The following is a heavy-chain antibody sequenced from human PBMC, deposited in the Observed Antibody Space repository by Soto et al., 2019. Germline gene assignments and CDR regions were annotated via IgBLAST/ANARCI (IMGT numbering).Heavy chain of an antibody. D-gene: IGHD6-13*01. J-gene: IGHJ5*02. CDR3: ARSGSWSFNS. V-gene: IGHV4-39*01. CDR1: GDSISSSSYF. Sequence: PSDTLSLTCTVTGDSISSSSYFWGWIRQPPGKGLEWIASIYYIGTTYYSPSLQSRVTISVDTSTDQFSLEVTSVTAADTAIYYCARSGSWSFNSWGRGTLVTVSS. CDR2: IYYIGTT.